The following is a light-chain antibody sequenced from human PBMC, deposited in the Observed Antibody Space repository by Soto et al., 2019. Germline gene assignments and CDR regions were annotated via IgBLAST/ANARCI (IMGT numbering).Light chain of an antibody. CDR1: QSVYVS. CDR2: GAS. Sequence: QSPATLSVSPGKRATLTCSVRQSVYVSLAWYQHKPGQSPRLLIYGASTRATGVPARFGGSGSGTEFTLTISDLQAEDSAVYYCHQYNNWPLGTFGPGTKVDI. CDR3: HQYNNWPLGT. V-gene: IGKV3-15*01. J-gene: IGKJ1*01.